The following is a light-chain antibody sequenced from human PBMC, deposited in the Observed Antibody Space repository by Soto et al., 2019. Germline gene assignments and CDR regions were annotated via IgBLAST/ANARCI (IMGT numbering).Light chain of an antibody. J-gene: IGLJ3*02. V-gene: IGLV3-21*02. CDR3: QAYDYSLTASV. CDR1: NIGDKR. CDR2: DDR. Sequence: SYELTQAPSVSVAPGQTARITCGGDNIGDKRVHWYQQRPGQAPVLVVYDDRDRPSGIPERFSGSNSGNTATLTISRVEGGDEADYYCQAYDYSLTASVFGGGTKLTVL.